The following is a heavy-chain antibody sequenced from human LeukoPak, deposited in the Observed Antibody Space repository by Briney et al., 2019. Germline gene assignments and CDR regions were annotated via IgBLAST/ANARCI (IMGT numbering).Heavy chain of an antibody. J-gene: IGHJ4*02. CDR3: ARARRIAVAGPKRGFDY. Sequence: SETLSLTCAVSGYSISSSNWWGWIRQPPGKRLEWIGYIYYSGSTYYNPSLKSRVTMSVDTSKNQFSLKLSSVTAADTAVYYCARARRIAVAGPKRGFDYWGQGTLVTVSS. D-gene: IGHD6-19*01. CDR1: GYSISSSNW. V-gene: IGHV4-28*03. CDR2: IYYSGST.